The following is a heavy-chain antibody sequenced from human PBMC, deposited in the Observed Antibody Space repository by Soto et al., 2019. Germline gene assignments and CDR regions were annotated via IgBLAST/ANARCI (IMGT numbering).Heavy chain of an antibody. Sequence: PGGSLRLSCVVSGFSFSDYSMNWVRQAPGKGLQWIPYISSSSDDIHYADSVKGRFTVSRDNAKNALFLQMNSLRDDDTAIYYCARLPKGSLVTAWGQGTQVTVSS. J-gene: IGHJ4*02. CDR3: ARLPKGSLVTA. D-gene: IGHD2-21*02. CDR2: ISSSSDDI. V-gene: IGHV3-48*02. CDR1: GFSFSDYS.